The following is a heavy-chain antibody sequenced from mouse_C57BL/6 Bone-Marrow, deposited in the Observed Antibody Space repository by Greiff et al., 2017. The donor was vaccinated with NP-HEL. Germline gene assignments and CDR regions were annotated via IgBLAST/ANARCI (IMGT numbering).Heavy chain of an antibody. CDR3: ARWDYYGSSYAMDY. CDR2: IYPGGGYT. D-gene: IGHD1-1*01. Sequence: VQLVESGAELVRPGTSVKMSCKASGYTFTNYWIGWAKQRPGHGLEWIGDIYPGGGYTNYNEKFKGKATLTADKSSSTAYMQFSSLTSEDSAIYYCARWDYYGSSYAMDYWGQGTSVTVSS. V-gene: IGHV1-63*01. J-gene: IGHJ4*01. CDR1: GYTFTNYW.